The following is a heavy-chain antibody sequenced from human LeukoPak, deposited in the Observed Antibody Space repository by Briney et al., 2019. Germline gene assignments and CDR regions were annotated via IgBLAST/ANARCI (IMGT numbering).Heavy chain of an antibody. J-gene: IGHJ3*02. CDR1: GFTFSSYA. V-gene: IGHV3-23*01. D-gene: IGHD5-12*01. CDR2: ISGSGGST. CDR3: ARTGLLGGYQYRDAFDI. Sequence: GGSLRLSCAASGFTFSSYAMSWVRQAPGKGLEWVSAISGSGGSTYYADSVKGRFTISRDNSKNTLYLQMNSLRAEDTAVYYCARTGLLGGYQYRDAFDIWGQGTMVTVSS.